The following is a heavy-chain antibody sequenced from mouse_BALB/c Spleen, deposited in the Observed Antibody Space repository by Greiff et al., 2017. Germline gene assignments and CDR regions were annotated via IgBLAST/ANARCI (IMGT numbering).Heavy chain of an antibody. J-gene: IGHJ3*01. D-gene: IGHD2-1*01. Sequence: EVKLVESGAELVRPGALVKLSCKASGFNIKDYYMHWVKQRPEQGLEWIGWIDPENGNTIYDPKFQGKASITADTSSNTAYLQLSSLTSEDTAVYYCARPYGNPGSFAYWGQGTLVTVSA. CDR3: ARPYGNPGSFAY. CDR2: IDPENGNT. CDR1: GFNIKDYY. V-gene: IGHV14-1*02.